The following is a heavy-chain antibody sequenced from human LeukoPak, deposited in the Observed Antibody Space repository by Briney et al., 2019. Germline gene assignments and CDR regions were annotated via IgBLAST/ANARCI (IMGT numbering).Heavy chain of an antibody. Sequence: ASVKVSCKASGYTFTGYYMHWVRQAPGQGLEWMGWISAYNGNTNYAQKLQGRVTVTTDTSTSTAYMELRSPRSDDAAVYYCARDQGGNWNSNFDYWGQGTLVTVSS. D-gene: IGHD1-7*01. V-gene: IGHV1-18*04. CDR2: ISAYNGNT. CDR3: ARDQGGNWNSNFDY. CDR1: GYTFTGYY. J-gene: IGHJ4*02.